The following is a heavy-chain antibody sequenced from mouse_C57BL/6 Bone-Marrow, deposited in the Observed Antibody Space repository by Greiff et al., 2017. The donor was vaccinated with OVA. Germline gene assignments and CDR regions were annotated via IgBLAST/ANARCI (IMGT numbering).Heavy chain of an antibody. D-gene: IGHD1-1*01. Sequence: EVNVVESGGGLVKPGGSLKLSCAASGFTFSDYGMHWVRQAPEKGLEWVAYISSGSSTIYYADTVKGRFPISRDNAKNTLFLQMTSLRSEDTAMYYCARRINYFGGYFDVWGTGTTVTVSS. CDR3: ARRINYFGGYFDV. V-gene: IGHV5-17*01. J-gene: IGHJ1*03. CDR2: ISSGSSTI. CDR1: GFTFSDYG.